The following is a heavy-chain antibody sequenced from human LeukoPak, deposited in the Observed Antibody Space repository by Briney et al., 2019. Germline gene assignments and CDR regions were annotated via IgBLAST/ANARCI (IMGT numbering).Heavy chain of an antibody. Sequence: GGSLRLSCAASGFTFSSYGMHWVRQAPGKGLERVAVISYDGSNKYYAESVKGRFTISRDNSKNTLYLQMNSLRAEDTAVYYCAKDPDYLGSGSYYAFDYWGQGTLVTASS. CDR2: ISYDGSNK. D-gene: IGHD3-10*01. V-gene: IGHV3-30*18. CDR1: GFTFSSYG. CDR3: AKDPDYLGSGSYYAFDY. J-gene: IGHJ4*02.